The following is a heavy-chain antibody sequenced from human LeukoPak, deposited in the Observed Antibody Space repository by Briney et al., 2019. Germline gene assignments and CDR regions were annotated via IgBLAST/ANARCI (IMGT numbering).Heavy chain of an antibody. Sequence: PGGSLRLSCAPSGFTFSSYGMYWVRQAPGKGLEWLAFIRYDGINKYYADSVKGRFTISRDNSKNTLYMKMNSLRAEDTAVYYCAKDSLTGTGPYYFDCWGQGTLVTVSS. CDR3: AKDSLTGTGPYYFDC. D-gene: IGHD3-9*01. CDR2: IRYDGINK. J-gene: IGHJ4*02. V-gene: IGHV3-30*02. CDR1: GFTFSSYG.